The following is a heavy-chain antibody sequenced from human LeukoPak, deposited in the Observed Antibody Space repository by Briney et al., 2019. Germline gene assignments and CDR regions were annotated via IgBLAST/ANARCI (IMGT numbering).Heavy chain of an antibody. CDR1: GGSISSYY. Sequence: SETLSLTCTVSGGSISSYYWSWIRQPPGKGLEWIGYIYYSGSTNYNPSLKSRVTISVDTSKNQFSLKLSSVTAADTAVYYCAASRGSPDAFDIWGQGTMVTVSS. CDR3: AASRGSPDAFDI. CDR2: IYYSGST. D-gene: IGHD3-16*01. J-gene: IGHJ3*02. V-gene: IGHV4-59*01.